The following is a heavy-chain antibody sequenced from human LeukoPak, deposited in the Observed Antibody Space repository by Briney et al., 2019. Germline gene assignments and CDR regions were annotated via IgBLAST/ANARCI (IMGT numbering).Heavy chain of an antibody. CDR3: ARGSDFGSGSWMFYFDY. CDR1: GINVKNSY. D-gene: IGHD3-10*01. CDR2: FYSGGST. Sequence: QSGGSLRLSCVASGINVKNSYVAWVRQAPGKGLEWVSVFYSGGSTYYTDSVKGRFTISRDNSKNTLYLQMNSLRAEDTAVYYCARGSDFGSGSWMFYFDYWGQGTLVTVSS. J-gene: IGHJ4*02. V-gene: IGHV3-53*01.